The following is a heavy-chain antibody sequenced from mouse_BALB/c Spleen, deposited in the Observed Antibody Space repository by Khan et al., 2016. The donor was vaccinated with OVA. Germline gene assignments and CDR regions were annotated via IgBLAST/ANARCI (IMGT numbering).Heavy chain of an antibody. CDR3: ARINA. J-gene: IGHJ2*01. Sequence: EVQLQQSGAGLVKPGASVTLSCTASGFNIKDNYMHWVKQRLEQGLEGIGRIDPENGHTKYDPKFQSKATITADTSTNTAYLQLSCLTSADTAVYYGARINAWGQGTTLTVSS. CDR2: IDPENGHT. V-gene: IGHV14-3*02. CDR1: GFNIKDNY.